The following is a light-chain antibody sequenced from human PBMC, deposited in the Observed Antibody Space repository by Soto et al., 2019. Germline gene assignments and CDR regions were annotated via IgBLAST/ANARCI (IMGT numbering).Light chain of an antibody. CDR1: SSDVGGYNY. CDR3: SSYTPSSTYV. Sequence: QSALTQPASVSGSPGQSITISCTGTSSDVGGYNYVSWYQQYPGKAPKLMIYDVSSRPSGVSNRFSGSKSGNTASLTISGLQAEDEADYHCSSYTPSSTYVFGTGTQLTVL. J-gene: IGLJ1*01. V-gene: IGLV2-14*03. CDR2: DVS.